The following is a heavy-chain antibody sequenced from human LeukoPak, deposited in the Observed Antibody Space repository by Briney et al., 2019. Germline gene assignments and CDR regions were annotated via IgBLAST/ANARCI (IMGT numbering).Heavy chain of an antibody. CDR3: ARDGEYYDSSGSYFDY. V-gene: IGHV1-46*01. CDR1: GYTFTTYY. J-gene: IGHJ4*02. CDR2: LNPSSGST. Sequence: ASVKVSCKASGYTFTTYYMHWVRQAPGQGLEWMGILNPSSGSTSYAQRFQGRVTMTRDTSTSTFYMELRSLKSEDTAVYYCARDGEYYDSSGSYFDYWGQGTAVTVSS. D-gene: IGHD3-22*01.